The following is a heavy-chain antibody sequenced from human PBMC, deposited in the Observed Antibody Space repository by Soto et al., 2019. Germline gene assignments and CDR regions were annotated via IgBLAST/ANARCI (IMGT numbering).Heavy chain of an antibody. V-gene: IGHV3-72*01. Sequence: EVQMVESGGGLVQPGGSLRLSCAASGFTFSDHYVDWVRQAPGKGLEWVGRTRNKANSYTTEYAASVKGRFTISRDDSKNSLYLQMNSLKTEDTAVYYCARLLSRNYYYGMDVWGQGTTGAVSS. D-gene: IGHD2-21*01. CDR3: ARLLSRNYYYGMDV. CDR2: TRNKANSYTT. CDR1: GFTFSDHY. J-gene: IGHJ6*02.